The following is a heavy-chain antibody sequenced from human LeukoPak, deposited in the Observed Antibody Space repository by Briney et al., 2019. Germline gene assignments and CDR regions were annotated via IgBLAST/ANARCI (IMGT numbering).Heavy chain of an antibody. Sequence: GGSLRLSCAASGFTFSNYAMSWVRQAPGKGLEWVSVITSSSDYIYYADSLKGRFTVSRDNAKKSLYLQLNRLRAEDTAVYYCVRESVYYDSSAYYNVLDYWGQGTLVTVSS. CDR3: VRESVYYDSSAYYNVLDY. CDR1: GFTFSNYA. CDR2: ITSSSDYI. J-gene: IGHJ4*02. D-gene: IGHD3-22*01. V-gene: IGHV3-21*01.